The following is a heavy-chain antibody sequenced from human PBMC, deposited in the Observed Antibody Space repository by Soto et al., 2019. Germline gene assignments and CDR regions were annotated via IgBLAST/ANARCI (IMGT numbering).Heavy chain of an antibody. J-gene: IGHJ4*02. CDR3: ARVDYYDSSGYYLIDY. V-gene: IGHV4-34*01. D-gene: IGHD3-22*01. CDR2: INHSGST. CDR1: CGSFSGYY. Sequence: TSETLSLTCAVYCGSFSGYYWRCISQPPGKGLEWIGEINHSGSTNYNPSLKIRVTISVDTSKNQFSLKLSSVTAADTAVYYCARVDYYDSSGYYLIDYWGQGTLVTVSS.